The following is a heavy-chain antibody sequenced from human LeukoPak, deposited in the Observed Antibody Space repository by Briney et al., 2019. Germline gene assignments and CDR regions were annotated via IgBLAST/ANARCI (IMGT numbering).Heavy chain of an antibody. CDR2: FDPEDGET. CDR1: GYTLTELS. Sequence: GASVEVSCKVSGYTLTELSMHWVRQAPGKGLEWMGGFDPEDGETIYAQKSQGRVTMTEDTSTDTAYMELSSLRSEDTAVYYCATDISIAAAGAAFAYWGQGTLVTVSS. J-gene: IGHJ4*02. CDR3: ATDISIAAAGAAFAY. D-gene: IGHD6-13*01. V-gene: IGHV1-24*01.